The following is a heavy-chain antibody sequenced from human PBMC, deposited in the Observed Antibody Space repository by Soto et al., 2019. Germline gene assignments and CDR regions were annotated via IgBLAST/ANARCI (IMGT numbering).Heavy chain of an antibody. CDR2: IIPILGIA. J-gene: IGHJ5*02. Sequence: ASVKVSCKASGGTFSSYTISWVRQAPGQGLEWMGRIIPILGIANYAQKFQGRVTITADKSTSTAYMELSSLRSEDTAVYYCARVWDCSGGSCYSYNWFDPWGQGTLVTVSS. V-gene: IGHV1-69*02. CDR1: GGTFSSYT. CDR3: ARVWDCSGGSCYSYNWFDP. D-gene: IGHD2-15*01.